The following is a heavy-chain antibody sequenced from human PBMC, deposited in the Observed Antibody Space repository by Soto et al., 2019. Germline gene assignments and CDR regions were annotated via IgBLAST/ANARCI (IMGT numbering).Heavy chain of an antibody. Sequence: GGSLRLSCAASRFTFSNYGIDWVRQAPGKGLEWAAAVVYEGSKKYYAGSVKGRFTVSRDNYKYTLFLEMNALRAEDTAVYYCARDRGYRRYFDSSGFLADSWGQGTLVTVSS. J-gene: IGHJ4*02. D-gene: IGHD3-22*01. CDR3: ARDRGYRRYFDSSGFLADS. CDR2: VVYEGSKK. V-gene: IGHV3-33*08. CDR1: RFTFSNYG.